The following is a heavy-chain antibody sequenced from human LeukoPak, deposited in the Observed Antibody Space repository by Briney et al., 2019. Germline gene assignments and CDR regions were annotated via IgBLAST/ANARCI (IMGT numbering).Heavy chain of an antibody. CDR3: AGATYYYDSSGYHGYYYYMDV. D-gene: IGHD3-22*01. Sequence: SETLSLTCTVPGGSISSYYWSWLRQPPGRGLVLNGNIYYIGSTNYNPSLKSRVTISVDTSKNQFSLKLSSVTAADTAVYYCAGATYYYDSSGYHGYYYYMDVWGKGTTVTVSS. CDR1: GGSISSYY. J-gene: IGHJ6*03. CDR2: IYYIGST. V-gene: IGHV4-59*08.